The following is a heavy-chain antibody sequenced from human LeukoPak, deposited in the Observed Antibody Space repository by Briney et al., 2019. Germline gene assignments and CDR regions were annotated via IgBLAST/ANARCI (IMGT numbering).Heavy chain of an antibody. J-gene: IGHJ3*02. V-gene: IGHV3-21*01. D-gene: IGHD6-25*01. CDR1: GFPFSSYS. Sequence: PGGSLRLSCAASGFPFSSYSMNWVRQAPGKGLEWVSSIGTTSRHIYYADSVKGRFTISRDNAKNSLYLQMNSLSVEDTAVYSCERGSLQRQRDDAFDIWGQGTMVTVSS. CDR3: ERGSLQRQRDDAFDI. CDR2: IGTTSRHI.